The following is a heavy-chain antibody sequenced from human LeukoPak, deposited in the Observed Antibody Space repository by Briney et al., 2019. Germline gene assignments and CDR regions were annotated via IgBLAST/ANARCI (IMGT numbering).Heavy chain of an antibody. CDR1: GGTFSSYA. CDR3: ARDRREYYDSSCYFDY. V-gene: IGHV1-69*13. J-gene: IGHJ4*02. CDR2: IIPIFGTA. D-gene: IGHD3-22*01. Sequence: ASVKVSCKASGGTFSSYAISWVRQAPGQGLEWMGGIIPIFGTANYAQKFQGRVTITADETTSTAYMELSSLRSEDTAVYYCARDRREYYDSSCYFDYWGQGTLVTVSS.